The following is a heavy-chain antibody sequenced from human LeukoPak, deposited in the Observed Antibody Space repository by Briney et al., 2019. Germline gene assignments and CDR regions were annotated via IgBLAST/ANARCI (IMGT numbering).Heavy chain of an antibody. V-gene: IGHV4-31*03. J-gene: IGHJ4*02. CDR1: GGSISSGGYY. CDR3: ARLECRTWEATAGLYYFDY. Sequence: SQTLSLTCTVSGGSISSGGYYWSWIRQHPGKGLEWIGYIYYSGSTYYNPSLKSRVTISLNTSKTQFSLKLSSVTAADTAVYYCARLECRTWEATAGLYYFDYWGQGTLVTVSS. D-gene: IGHD1-26*01. CDR2: IYYSGST.